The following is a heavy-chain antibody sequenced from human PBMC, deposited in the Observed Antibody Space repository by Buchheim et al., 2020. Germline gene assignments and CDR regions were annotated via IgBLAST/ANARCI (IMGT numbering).Heavy chain of an antibody. CDR2: IHYTGFA. J-gene: IGHJ4*02. V-gene: IGHV4-31*03. Sequence: QVQLQESGPGLVKPSQTLSLTCTVSGVSISSGAFYWTWIRQHPGKGLEWIGYIHYTGFAYSSPSLNSRLSMSVDTSQSQFSLTLSAVTAAVTAVYNCARDRGGDDYSAIDFWGQGAL. CDR1: GVSISSGAFY. D-gene: IGHD4-11*01. CDR3: ARDRGGDDYSAIDF.